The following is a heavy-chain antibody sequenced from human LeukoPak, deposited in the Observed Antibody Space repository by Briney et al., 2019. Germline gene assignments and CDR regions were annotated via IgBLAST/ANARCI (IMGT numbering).Heavy chain of an antibody. V-gene: IGHV3-33*01. J-gene: IGHJ4*02. CDR3: ARETTTLDY. CDR2: IWYDGSNK. CDR1: GFTFSSYG. Sequence: GGSLRLSCAASGFTFSSYGMHWVRQAPGKGLEWVGVIWYDGSNKFYADSVKGRFTISRDNSKNTLYLQMDSLRAEDTAVYYCARETTTLDYWGQGTLVTVSS. D-gene: IGHD1-26*01.